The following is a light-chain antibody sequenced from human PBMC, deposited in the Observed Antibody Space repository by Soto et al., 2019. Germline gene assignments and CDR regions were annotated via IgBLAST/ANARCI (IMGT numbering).Light chain of an antibody. CDR1: QSISSS. CDR2: AAS. V-gene: IGKV3-20*01. CDR3: QQYGSSPLT. Sequence: EVVMTQSPAPLSVSPGDKTPLPCRASQSISSSLAWYQQKPGQPPRLLIYAASSRATGIPDRFSGSGSGTDFTLTISRLEPEDFAVYYCQQYGSSPLTFGGGTKVDIK. J-gene: IGKJ4*01.